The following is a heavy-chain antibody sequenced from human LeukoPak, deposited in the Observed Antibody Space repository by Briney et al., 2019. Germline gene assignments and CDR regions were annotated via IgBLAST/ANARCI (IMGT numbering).Heavy chain of an antibody. D-gene: IGHD5-12*01. Sequence: SETLSLTCTVSGGSIGGYYWGWIRQPPGKGLEWIGYIYYYGSTNNNPSLKGRVTISVDTSKNQFSLRLTSVTVADTAVYYCARGFGESSGYDFWGQGTLVTVSS. V-gene: IGHV4-59*08. CDR1: GGSIGGYY. J-gene: IGHJ4*02. CDR2: IYYYGST. CDR3: ARGFGESSGYDF.